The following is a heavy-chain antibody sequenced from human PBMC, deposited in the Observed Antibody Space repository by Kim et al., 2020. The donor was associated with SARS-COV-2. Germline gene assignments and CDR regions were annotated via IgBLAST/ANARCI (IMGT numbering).Heavy chain of an antibody. V-gene: IGHV3-21*01. CDR2: ISSSSSYI. D-gene: IGHD3-22*01. J-gene: IGHJ6*01. CDR3: ARDCSYDSSGFWGKSYGIDV. Sequence: GGSLRLSCAASGFTFSSYSMNWVRQAPGKGLEWVSSISSSSSYIYYADSVKGRFTISRDNAKNSLYLQMNSLRAEDTAVYYCARDCSYDSSGFWGKSYGIDVCGDGATLSVSS. CDR1: GFTFSSYS.